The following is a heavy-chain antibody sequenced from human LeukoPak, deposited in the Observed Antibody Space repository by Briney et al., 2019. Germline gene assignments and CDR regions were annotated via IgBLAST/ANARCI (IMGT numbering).Heavy chain of an antibody. CDR2: INPYSGDT. CDR1: GFTFTGYH. CDR3: ARDQGSLTRSWYTGY. D-gene: IGHD6-13*01. J-gene: IGHJ4*02. Sequence: ASVKVSCKSSGFTFTGYHIHWVRQAPGQGLEWMGRINPYSGDTNFAQKFQGRVTMTRDTSITTAYMDLSSLTPDDTAVYFCARDQGSLTRSWYTGYWGQGTQVTVSS. V-gene: IGHV1-2*06.